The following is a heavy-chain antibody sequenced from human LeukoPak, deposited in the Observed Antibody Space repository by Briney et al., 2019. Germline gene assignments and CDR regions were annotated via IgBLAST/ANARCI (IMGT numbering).Heavy chain of an antibody. Sequence: GGSLRLSCAASGFTFSSYAMSWVRQAPGKGLEWVSAISGSGGSTYYADSVKGRFTISRDNSKNTLYLQMNSLRAEDTAVYYCAKAFLGLTGKSPYYYYYMDVWGKGTTVTVSS. CDR2: ISGSGGST. D-gene: IGHD3-9*01. V-gene: IGHV3-23*01. CDR1: GFTFSSYA. CDR3: AKAFLGLTGKSPYYYYYMDV. J-gene: IGHJ6*03.